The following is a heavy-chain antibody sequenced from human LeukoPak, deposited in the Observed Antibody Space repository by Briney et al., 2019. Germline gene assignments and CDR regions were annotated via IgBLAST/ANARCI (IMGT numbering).Heavy chain of an antibody. V-gene: IGHV4-4*07. D-gene: IGHD6-13*01. J-gene: IGHJ6*03. CDR1: GGSISCYY. CDR2: IYTSGST. CDR3: ARVMWGRDSSSYTGYYYYYYMDV. Sequence: SETLSLTCTVSGGSISCYYWSWIRQPAGKGLEWIGRIYTSGSTNYNPSLKSRVTMSVDTSKNQFSLKLSSVTAADTAVYYCARVMWGRDSSSYTGYYYYYYMDVWAKGPRSPSP.